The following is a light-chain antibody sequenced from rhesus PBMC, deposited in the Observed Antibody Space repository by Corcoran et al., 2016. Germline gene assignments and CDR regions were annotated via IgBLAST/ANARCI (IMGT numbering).Light chain of an antibody. J-gene: IGKJ1*01. V-gene: IGKV1-36*02. CDR3: LQGDSTPRT. CDR2: AAS. Sequence: DIQMTQSPSSLSASVGDRVTITCRASQGISDYLSWYQQKPGKAPKRLIYAASSLESGVPSRFSGSGAGTEFTLTLSSLQPEEFAAYYCLQGDSTPRTFGQGTKVEIK. CDR1: QGISDY.